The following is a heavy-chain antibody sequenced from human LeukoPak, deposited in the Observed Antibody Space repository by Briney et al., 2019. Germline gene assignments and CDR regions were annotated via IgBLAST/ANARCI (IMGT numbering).Heavy chain of an antibody. CDR2: IYNSGNT. CDR3: ARESGSYLWRSWLNP. V-gene: IGHV4-59*01. D-gene: IGHD3-16*01. CDR1: EGSINSYY. J-gene: IGHJ5*02. Sequence: SETLSLTCTVSEGSINSYYWTWIRQPPGKGLEWIGKIYNSGNTNYNPSLKSRVTISVDTSKNQFSLKLNSVTAADTAVYYCARESGSYLWRSWLNPWGQGTLVTVSS.